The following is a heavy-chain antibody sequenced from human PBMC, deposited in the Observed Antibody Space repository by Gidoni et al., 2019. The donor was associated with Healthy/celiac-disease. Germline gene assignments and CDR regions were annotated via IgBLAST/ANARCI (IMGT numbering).Heavy chain of an antibody. D-gene: IGHD3-22*01. V-gene: IGHV3-21*01. CDR3: ARDTDYDSSGYYGDYYYYGMDV. Sequence: EVQLVESGGGLVKPGGSLRLSCAASGFTFSSYSMNWVRHAPGKGLEWVSSISSSSSYIYYADSVKGRFTISRDNAKNSLYLQMNSLRAEDTAVYYCARDTDYDSSGYYGDYYYYGMDVWGQGTTVTVSS. CDR1: GFTFSSYS. CDR2: ISSSSSYI. J-gene: IGHJ6*02.